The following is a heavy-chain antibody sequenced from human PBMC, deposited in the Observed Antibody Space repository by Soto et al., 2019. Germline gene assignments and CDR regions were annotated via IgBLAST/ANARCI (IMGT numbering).Heavy chain of an antibody. CDR3: ARVCRWEWLLYYDYYYGMDV. V-gene: IGHV3-30-3*01. CDR1: GFTFSSYA. Sequence: SLRLSCAASGFTFSSYAMHWVRQAPGKGLEWVAVISYDGSNKYYADSVKCRFTISRDNSKNTLYLQMNSLRAEDTAVYYCARVCRWEWLLYYDYYYGMDVWGQGTTVTVSS. D-gene: IGHD3-3*01. CDR2: ISYDGSNK. J-gene: IGHJ6*02.